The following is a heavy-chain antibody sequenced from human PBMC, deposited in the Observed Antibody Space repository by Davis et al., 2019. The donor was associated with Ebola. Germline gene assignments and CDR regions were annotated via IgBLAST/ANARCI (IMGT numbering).Heavy chain of an antibody. V-gene: IGHV3-23*01. CDR1: GFTFSSYA. J-gene: IGHJ6*02. Sequence: GGSLRLSCAASGFTFSSYAMSWVRQAPGKGLEWVSAISGSGGSTYYADSVKGRFTISRDNSKNTLYLQMNSLRAEDTAVYYCARTFEYSSSSLFYYYGMDVWGQGTTVTVSS. CDR3: ARTFEYSSSSLFYYYGMDV. D-gene: IGHD6-6*01. CDR2: ISGSGGST.